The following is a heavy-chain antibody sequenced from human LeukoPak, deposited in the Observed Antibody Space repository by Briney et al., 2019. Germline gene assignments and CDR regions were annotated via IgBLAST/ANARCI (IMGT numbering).Heavy chain of an antibody. J-gene: IGHJ5*02. Sequence: SETLSLTCTVSGGSISSGDYYWSWIRQPPGKGLEWIGYIYYSGSTYYNPSLKSRVTISVDTSENQFSLKLSSVTAADTAVYYCARGDIVVVPAANGFDPWGQGTLVTVSS. CDR1: GGSISSGDYY. D-gene: IGHD2-2*01. V-gene: IGHV4-30-4*08. CDR2: IYYSGST. CDR3: ARGDIVVVPAANGFDP.